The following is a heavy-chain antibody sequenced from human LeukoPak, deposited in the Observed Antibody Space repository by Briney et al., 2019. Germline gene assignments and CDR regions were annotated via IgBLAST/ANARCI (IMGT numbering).Heavy chain of an antibody. CDR2: ISYDGSNK. V-gene: IGHV3-30-3*01. CDR3: ARAYKIRDAFDI. Sequence: GGSLRLSCAASGFTFSSYWMTWVRQAPGKGLEWVAVISYDGSNKYYADSVKGRFTISRDNSKNTLYLQMNSLRAEDTAVYYCARAYKIRDAFDIWGQGTMVTVSS. D-gene: IGHD1-14*01. J-gene: IGHJ3*02. CDR1: GFTFSSYW.